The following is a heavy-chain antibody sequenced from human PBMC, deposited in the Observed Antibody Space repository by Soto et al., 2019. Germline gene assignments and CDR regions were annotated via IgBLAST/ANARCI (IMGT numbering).Heavy chain of an antibody. CDR3: AARSASSRFAP. Sequence: GASVTVSCKASGYTFTSYAMHWVRRAPGQRLEWMGWINAGNGNTKYSQKFQGRVTITRDTSASTAYMELSSLRSEDTAVYYCAARSASSRFAPWGQGTLVTVSS. CDR2: INAGNGNT. J-gene: IGHJ5*02. V-gene: IGHV1-3*01. D-gene: IGHD2-15*01. CDR1: GYTFTSYA.